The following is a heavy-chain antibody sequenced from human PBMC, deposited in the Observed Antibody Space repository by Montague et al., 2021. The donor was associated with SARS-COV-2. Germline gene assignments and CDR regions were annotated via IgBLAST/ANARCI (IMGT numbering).Heavy chain of an antibody. CDR3: ASARITMIVVVDAFDI. CDR1: GGSISSGGYY. Sequence: TLSLTCTVSGGSISSGGYYWSWIRQHPGKGLEWIGYIYYSGXTXYXXXXKXRVTISVDTSKNQFSLKLSSVTAADTAVYYCASARITMIVVVDAFDIWGQGT. J-gene: IGHJ3*02. V-gene: IGHV4-31*03. CDR2: IYYSGXT. D-gene: IGHD3-22*01.